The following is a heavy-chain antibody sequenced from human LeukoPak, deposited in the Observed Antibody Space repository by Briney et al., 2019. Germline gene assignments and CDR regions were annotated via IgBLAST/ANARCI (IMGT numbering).Heavy chain of an antibody. CDR2: ISGSGGST. V-gene: IGHV3-23*01. Sequence: GGTLRLSCAASGFTFSSYGMSWVRQAPGKGLEWVSAISGSGGSTYYADSVKGRFTISRDNSKNTLYLQMNSLRAEDTAVYYCAKDYGSGSYYTPNDAFDIWGQGTMVTVSS. D-gene: IGHD3-10*01. CDR1: GFTFSSYG. CDR3: AKDYGSGSYYTPNDAFDI. J-gene: IGHJ3*02.